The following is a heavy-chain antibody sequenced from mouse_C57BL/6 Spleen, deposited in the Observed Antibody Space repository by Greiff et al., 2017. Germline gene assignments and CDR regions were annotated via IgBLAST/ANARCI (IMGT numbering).Heavy chain of an antibody. Sequence: VQLLESGAELAKPGASVKLSCKASGYTFTSYWMHWVKQRPGQGLEWIGYINPSSGYTKYNQKFKDKATLTADKSSSTAYMQLSSLTYEDSAVYCCAWGLYYYGSSLDYWGQGTTLTVSS. D-gene: IGHD1-1*01. CDR1: GYTFTSYW. CDR2: INPSSGYT. J-gene: IGHJ2*01. V-gene: IGHV1-7*01. CDR3: AWGLYYYGSSLDY.